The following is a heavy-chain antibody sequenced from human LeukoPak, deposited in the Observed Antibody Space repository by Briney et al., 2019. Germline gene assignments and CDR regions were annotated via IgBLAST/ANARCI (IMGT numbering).Heavy chain of an antibody. V-gene: IGHV4-30-2*01. D-gene: IGHD6-6*01. Sequence: PSETLPLTCTVSGGSISSGGYYWSWIRQPPGKGLEWIGYIYHSGSTYYNPSLKSRVTISVDRSKNQFSLKLSSVTAADTAVYYCARRKNSSSPGYYFDYWGQGTLVTVSS. CDR3: ARRKNSSSPGYYFDY. CDR2: IYHSGST. CDR1: GGSISSGGYY. J-gene: IGHJ4*02.